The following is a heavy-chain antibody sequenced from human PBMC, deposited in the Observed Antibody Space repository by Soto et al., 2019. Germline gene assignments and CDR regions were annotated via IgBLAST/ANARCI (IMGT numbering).Heavy chain of an antibody. D-gene: IGHD3-16*01. J-gene: IGHJ5*02. CDR1: GFTFSSYA. Sequence: EVQLLESGGDVVRPGGSLRLSCAASGFTFSSYAMGWVRQAPGKGLEWVAGVSRAGTYTFYADSVRGRFSISRDNSRDTVGLYMNALRGADTAVFFCVKYTVPEDFGASWGEGTLVSVSS. V-gene: IGHV3-23*01. CDR3: VKYTVPEDFGAS. CDR2: VSRAGTYT.